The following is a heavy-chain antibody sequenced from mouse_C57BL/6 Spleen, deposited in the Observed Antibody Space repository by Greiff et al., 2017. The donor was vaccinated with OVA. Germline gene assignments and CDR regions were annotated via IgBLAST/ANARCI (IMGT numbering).Heavy chain of an antibody. J-gene: IGHJ4*01. CDR3: ARCEVVAEGYAMDY. Sequence: QVQLKESGAELVKPGASVKISCKASGYAFSSYWMNWVKQRPGKGLEWIGQIYPGDGDTNYNGKFKGKATLTADKSSSTAYMQLSSLTSEDSAVYFCARCEVVAEGYAMDYWGQVTSVTVSS. CDR1: GYAFSSYW. CDR2: IYPGDGDT. D-gene: IGHD1-1*01. V-gene: IGHV1-80*01.